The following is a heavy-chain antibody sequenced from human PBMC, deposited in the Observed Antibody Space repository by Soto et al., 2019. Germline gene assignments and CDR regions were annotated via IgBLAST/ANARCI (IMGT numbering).Heavy chain of an antibody. CDR1: GFSLSTSGMC. CDR3: ARDLVFVAATNYYHYGMDV. Sequence: SGPTLVNPTQTLTLTCTFSGFSLSTSGMCVSWIRQPPGKALEWLARIDWDDDKFYSTSLKTRLTISKDTSKNQVVLTMTNMDPVDTATYYCARDLVFVAATNYYHYGMDVWGQGTTVPVSS. J-gene: IGHJ6*02. CDR2: IDWDDDK. D-gene: IGHD2-15*01. V-gene: IGHV2-70*17.